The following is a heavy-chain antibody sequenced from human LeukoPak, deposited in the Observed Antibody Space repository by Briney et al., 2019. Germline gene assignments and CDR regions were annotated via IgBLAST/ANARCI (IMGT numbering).Heavy chain of an antibody. Sequence: AGGSLRLSCAASGFTFSSYSMNWVRQAPGKGLEWVSSISSSSSNIYYADSVKGRFTISRDNAKNSLYLQMNSLRAEDTAVYYCARGSIGGNEGYFDYWGQGTLVTVSS. CDR1: GFTFSSYS. V-gene: IGHV3-21*01. D-gene: IGHD4-23*01. CDR2: ISSSSSNI. J-gene: IGHJ4*02. CDR3: ARGSIGGNEGYFDY.